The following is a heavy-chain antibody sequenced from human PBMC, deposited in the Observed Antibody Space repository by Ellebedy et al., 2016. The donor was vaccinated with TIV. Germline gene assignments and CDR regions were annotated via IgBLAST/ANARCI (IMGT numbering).Heavy chain of an antibody. D-gene: IGHD2-15*01. CDR3: AGVAATEGSDY. V-gene: IGHV4-59*08. CDR2: IYYSGST. Sequence: MPSETLSLTCTVSGGPISSYYWSWIRQPPGKGLEWIGYIYYSGSTNYNPSLKSRVTISVDTSKNQFSLKLSSVTAADTAVYYCAGVAATEGSDYWGQGTLVTVSS. J-gene: IGHJ4*02. CDR1: GGPISSYY.